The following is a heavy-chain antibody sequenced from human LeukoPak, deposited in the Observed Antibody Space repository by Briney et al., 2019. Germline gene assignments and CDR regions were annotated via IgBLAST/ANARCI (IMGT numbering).Heavy chain of an antibody. CDR1: GYTFTSYD. J-gene: IGHJ6*03. D-gene: IGHD6-13*01. CDR3: ARDLAAAGRYYYMDV. CDR2: MNPNSGNT. Sequence: ASVTVSCKASGYTFTSYDINWVRQATGQGLEWMGWMNPNSGNTGDAQKFQGRVTMTRNTSISTAYLELSSLRSEDTAVYYCARDLAAAGRYYYMDVWGKGTPVTVSS. V-gene: IGHV1-8*01.